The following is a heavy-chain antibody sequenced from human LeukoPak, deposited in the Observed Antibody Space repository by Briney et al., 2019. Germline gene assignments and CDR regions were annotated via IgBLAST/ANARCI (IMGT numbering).Heavy chain of an antibody. CDR1: GFTFSSYA. J-gene: IGHJ4*02. CDR2: ISYDGSNK. Sequence: GGSLRLSCAASGFTFSSYAMHWVRQAPGKGLEWVAVISYDGSNKYYADSVKGRFTISRDNSKNTLYLQMNSLRAEDTAVYYCARSIGYFDYWGRGTLVTVSS. V-gene: IGHV3-30*04. D-gene: IGHD6-6*01. CDR3: ARSIGYFDY.